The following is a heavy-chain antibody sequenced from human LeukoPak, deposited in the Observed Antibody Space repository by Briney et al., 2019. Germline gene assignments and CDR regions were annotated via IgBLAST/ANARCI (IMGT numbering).Heavy chain of an antibody. V-gene: IGHV3-53*01. D-gene: IGHD1-26*01. Sequence: GGSLRLSCAASGFTVSNNYMSWVRQAPGKGLEWVSVIYSGGSTYYADSVKGRFTISRDTSKNTLSLQMNSLRAEDTAVYYCARLVGAMDAFDIWGQGTMVTVSS. J-gene: IGHJ3*02. CDR3: ARLVGAMDAFDI. CDR2: IYSGGST. CDR1: GFTVSNNY.